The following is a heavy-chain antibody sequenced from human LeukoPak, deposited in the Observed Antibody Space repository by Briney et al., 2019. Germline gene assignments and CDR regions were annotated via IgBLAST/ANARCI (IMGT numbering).Heavy chain of an antibody. CDR1: GFTVSSNY. J-gene: IGHJ4*02. CDR2: IYSRGST. V-gene: IGHV3-53*01. CDR3: ARWSTGSGYSGY. D-gene: IGHD3-22*01. Sequence: VGSLRLSCETPGFTVSSNYMSWVRQAPGKGLEWDSVIYSRGSTYLANSVKGPFTISRDNFKITLYIQMNSERGEYTAVYYWARWSTGSGYSGYWGQGTLVTVSS.